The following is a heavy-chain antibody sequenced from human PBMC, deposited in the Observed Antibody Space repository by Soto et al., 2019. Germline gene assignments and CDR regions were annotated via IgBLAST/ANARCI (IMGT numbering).Heavy chain of an antibody. J-gene: IGHJ6*02. CDR1: GFTFSDHY. CDR3: ARGQYGREV. CDR2: ILNSDSTI. Sequence: QVQLVESGGGLVKPGGSLRLSCVASGFTFSDHYMSWIRQVPGKGLEWVSYILNSDSTIYYADSVQGRFTISRDNAQNSGYLQMKSLRVEDAAGYYCARGQYGREVGGQGNTVTVCS. V-gene: IGHV3-11*01.